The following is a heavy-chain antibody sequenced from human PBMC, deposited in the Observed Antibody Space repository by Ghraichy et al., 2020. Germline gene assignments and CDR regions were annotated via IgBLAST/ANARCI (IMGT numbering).Heavy chain of an antibody. Sequence: SGPTLVKPTQTLTLTCTFSGFSLSTSGVGVGWIRQPPGKALEWLALIYWNDDKRYSPSLKSRLTITKDTSKNQVVLTMTNMDPVDTATYYCAHRLGPYSPTGGNFDYWGQGTLVTVSS. V-gene: IGHV2-5*01. CDR1: GFSLSTSGVG. CDR2: IYWNDDK. J-gene: IGHJ4*02. D-gene: IGHD3-16*01. CDR3: AHRLGPYSPTGGNFDY.